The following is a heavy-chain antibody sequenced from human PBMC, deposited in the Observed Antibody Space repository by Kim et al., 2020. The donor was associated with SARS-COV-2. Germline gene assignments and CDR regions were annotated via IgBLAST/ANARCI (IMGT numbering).Heavy chain of an antibody. CDR2: IYHSGST. CDR3: AGPYGDSPYWYFDL. CDR1: GGSISSSNW. J-gene: IGHJ2*01. D-gene: IGHD4-17*01. V-gene: IGHV4-4*02. Sequence: SETLSLTCAVSGGSISSSNWWSWVRQPPGKGLEWIGEIYHSGSTNYNPSLKSRVTISVDKSKNQFSLKLSSVTAADTAVYYCAGPYGDSPYWYFDLWGRGTLVTVSS.